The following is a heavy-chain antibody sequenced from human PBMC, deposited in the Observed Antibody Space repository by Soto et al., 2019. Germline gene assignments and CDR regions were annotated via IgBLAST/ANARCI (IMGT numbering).Heavy chain of an antibody. CDR3: AYLPCSGGSCYWFSFSGMDV. J-gene: IGHJ6*02. CDR2: IYWDDDK. V-gene: IGHV2-5*02. D-gene: IGHD2-15*01. CDR1: GFSLSTSGVG. Sequence: QITLKESGPTLVKPTQTLTLTCTFSGFSLSTSGVGVAWIRQPPGKALEWLALIYWDDDKRYRPSMESRLTITKDTSKNQVVRTMTNMDSVDTATYYYAYLPCSGGSCYWFSFSGMDVWGQGTTVTVSS.